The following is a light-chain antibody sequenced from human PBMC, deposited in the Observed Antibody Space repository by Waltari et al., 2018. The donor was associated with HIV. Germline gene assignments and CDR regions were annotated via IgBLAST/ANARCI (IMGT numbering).Light chain of an antibody. V-gene: IGLV2-23*02. CDR3: CSYTNSHGLI. CDR2: EVA. CDR1: HSVIGSFNV. J-gene: IGLJ2*01. Sequence: QPALTPPASVSGSRGQSVTISCQGTHSVIGSFNVVSWYQHVEGEAPNLVIFEVAKRPSGISTRFSGSKSDNTATLTMSGLQPDDEGDYYCCSYTNSHGLIFGGGTQLTVL.